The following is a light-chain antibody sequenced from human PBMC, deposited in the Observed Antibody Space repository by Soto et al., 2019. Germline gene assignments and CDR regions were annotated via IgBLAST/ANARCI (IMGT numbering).Light chain of an antibody. V-gene: IGLV2-14*01. CDR3: ISYTVSRSYV. J-gene: IGLJ1*01. CDR1: SSDIGAYDH. CDR2: SVS. Sequence: QSVLTQPTSVSGSPGQSITISCSGTSSDIGAYDHVAWYQQFTGKPPKLMIYSVSNRPSGVSNRFSGSKSGNTASLTISGLQAEDEADYYCISYTVSRSYVFGSGTKVTV.